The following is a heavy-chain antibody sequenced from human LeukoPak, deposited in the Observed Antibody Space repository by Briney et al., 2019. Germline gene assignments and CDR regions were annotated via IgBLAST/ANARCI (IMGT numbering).Heavy chain of an antibody. V-gene: IGHV4-34*01. D-gene: IGHD3-10*01. Sequence: PSETLSLSCAVYGGSFSDYYWSWIRQPPGKGLEWMGEINHSGSTNYNPSLKRRVTMSVDTSKNQYSLKLSSVTAADTAVYYCARASVWFGELLYGFDYWGQGTLVTVSS. CDR1: GGSFSDYY. CDR3: ARASVWFGELLYGFDY. J-gene: IGHJ4*02. CDR2: INHSGST.